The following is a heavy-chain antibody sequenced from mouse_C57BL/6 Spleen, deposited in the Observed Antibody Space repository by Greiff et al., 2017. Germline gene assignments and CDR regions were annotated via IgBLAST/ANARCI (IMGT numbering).Heavy chain of an antibody. Sequence: QVQLQQPGAELVKPGASVKLSCKASGYTFTSYWMHWVKQRPGRGLEWIGRIDPNSGGTKYNEKFKSKATLTVDKPSSTAYMQLSSLTSEDSAVYYCASPRYYDYDWFAYWGQGTLVTVSA. J-gene: IGHJ3*01. V-gene: IGHV1-72*01. CDR1: GYTFTSYW. CDR3: ASPRYYDYDWFAY. D-gene: IGHD2-4*01. CDR2: IDPNSGGT.